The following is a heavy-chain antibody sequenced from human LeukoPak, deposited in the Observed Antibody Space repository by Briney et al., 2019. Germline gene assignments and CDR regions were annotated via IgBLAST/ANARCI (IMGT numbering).Heavy chain of an antibody. Sequence: SETLSLTCTVSGGSISSYYWSWIRQPPGKGLEWIGYIYYGGSTNYNPSLKSRVTISVDTSKNQFSLKLSSVTAADTAVYYCARGRVTDSSGYYPFWGQGTLVTVSS. CDR1: GGSISSYY. V-gene: IGHV4-59*01. CDR3: ARGRVTDSSGYYPF. D-gene: IGHD3-22*01. J-gene: IGHJ4*02. CDR2: IYYGGST.